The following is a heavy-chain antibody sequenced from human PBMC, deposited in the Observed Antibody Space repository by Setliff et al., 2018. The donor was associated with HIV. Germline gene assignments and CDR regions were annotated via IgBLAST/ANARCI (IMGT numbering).Heavy chain of an antibody. CDR2: IFYSGNT. Sequence: PSETLSLTCTVSGGSISSSNYYWSWIRQHPGKGLEWIGYIFYSGNTYYNPSLKSRVTISVDTSKNQFSLKLSSVTAADTAVYYCARPIPYGLDWYFDLWGRGTLVTVSS. V-gene: IGHV4-31*03. J-gene: IGHJ2*01. CDR3: ARPIPYGLDWYFDL. D-gene: IGHD4-17*01. CDR1: GGSISSSNYY.